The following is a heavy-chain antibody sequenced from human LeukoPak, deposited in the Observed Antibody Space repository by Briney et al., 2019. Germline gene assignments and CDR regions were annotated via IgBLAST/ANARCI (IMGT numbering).Heavy chain of an antibody. CDR3: ARGLDYDFSWFDP. CDR2: IYTSGST. D-gene: IGHD3-3*01. Sequence: SGTLSLTCTVSGGSISSYYWSWIRQPPGKGLEWIGYIYTSGSTNYNPSLKSRVTISVDTSKNQFSLKLSSVTAADTAVYYCARGLDYDFSWFDPWGQGTLVTVSS. CDR1: GGSISSYY. J-gene: IGHJ5*02. V-gene: IGHV4-4*09.